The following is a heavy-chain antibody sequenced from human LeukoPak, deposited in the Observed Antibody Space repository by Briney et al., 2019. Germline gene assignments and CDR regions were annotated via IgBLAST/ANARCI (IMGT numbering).Heavy chain of an antibody. CDR2: INHSGST. V-gene: IGHV4-34*01. CDR1: GGSFSDYY. D-gene: IGHD6-6*01. CDR3: SGRIAARLDH. J-gene: IGHJ4*02. Sequence: PSETLSLTCAVYGGSFSDYYWSWIRQPPGKGLEWIGEINHSGSTNYNPSLKSRVTISVDTSKNQFSLKLSSVTAADTAVYYCSGRIAARLDHWGQGTLVTVSS.